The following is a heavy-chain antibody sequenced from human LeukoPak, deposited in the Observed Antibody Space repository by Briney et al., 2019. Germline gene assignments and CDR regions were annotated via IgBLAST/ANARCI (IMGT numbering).Heavy chain of an antibody. CDR1: GYTLTELS. CDR3: ARLASERRFYYYYYYMDV. J-gene: IGHJ6*03. Sequence: ASVKVSCKVSGYTLTELSMHWVRQAPGKGLEWMGGFDPEDGETIYAQKFQGRVTMTEDTSTDTAYMELSSLRSEDTAVYYCARLASERRFYYYYYYMDVWGKGTTVTISS. D-gene: IGHD3-3*02. V-gene: IGHV1-24*01. CDR2: FDPEDGET.